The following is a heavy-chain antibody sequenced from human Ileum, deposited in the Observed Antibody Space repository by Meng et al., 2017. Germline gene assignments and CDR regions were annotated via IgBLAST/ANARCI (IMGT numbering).Heavy chain of an antibody. CDR3: ARTPLYSGSYYFDP. CDR1: GDSVTSDNYY. V-gene: IGHV4-61*03. D-gene: IGHD1-26*01. CDR2: VYYSGHT. J-gene: IGHJ4*02. Sequence: HVQRQWSGPGLVMPSETLSLTCPVSGDSVTSDNYYWSLSQQPPGKGLEWIGYVYYSGHTDCNPSLKSRLSISIDTSKNHFSLKLSSVTAADTAVYYCARTPLYSGSYYFDPWGQGALVTVSS.